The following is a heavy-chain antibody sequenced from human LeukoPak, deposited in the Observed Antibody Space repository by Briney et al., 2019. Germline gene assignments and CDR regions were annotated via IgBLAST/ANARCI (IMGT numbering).Heavy chain of an antibody. D-gene: IGHD3-10*01. Sequence: PGGSLRLSCASAGFIFNTYTMNWVRQPPGKVLELLSSISVNCDYIYYPALLNGLFTISRDNAENSLFLQMHSLRVEDTAVYYCARLSELLRGPLRIYLFEYWGQGTLVSVSS. CDR2: ISVNCDYI. CDR1: GFIFNTYT. V-gene: IGHV3-21*01. CDR3: ARLSELLRGPLRIYLFEY. J-gene: IGHJ4*02.